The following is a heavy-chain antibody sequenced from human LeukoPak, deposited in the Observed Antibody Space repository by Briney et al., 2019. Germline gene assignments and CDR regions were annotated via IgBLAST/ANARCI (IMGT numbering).Heavy chain of an antibody. V-gene: IGHV3-7*03. CDR3: AKEIFSGLLYIDY. J-gene: IGHJ4*02. CDR1: GFTFSTYW. Sequence: GGSLRLSCAASGFTFSTYWMNWARQAPGKGLEWVASINPSGSVKYYVNSVKGRFTISSDNSKNTVYLQMNSLRPEDMAVYYCAKEIFSGLLYIDYWGQGTLVTVSS. CDR2: INPSGSVK. D-gene: IGHD5-12*01.